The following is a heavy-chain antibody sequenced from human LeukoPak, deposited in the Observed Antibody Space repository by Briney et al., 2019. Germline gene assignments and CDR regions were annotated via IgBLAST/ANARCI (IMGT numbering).Heavy chain of an antibody. V-gene: IGHV3-30-3*01. CDR3: ARSRGTLYYFDY. D-gene: IGHD3-16*01. J-gene: IGHJ4*02. CDR2: ISYDGSNK. CDR1: GFTFSSYA. Sequence: PGGSLRLSCAASGFTFSSYAMHWVRQAPGKGLEWVAVISYDGSNKYCADSVKGRFTISRDNSKNTLYLQMNSLRAEDTAVYYCARSRGTLYYFDYWGQGTLVTVSS.